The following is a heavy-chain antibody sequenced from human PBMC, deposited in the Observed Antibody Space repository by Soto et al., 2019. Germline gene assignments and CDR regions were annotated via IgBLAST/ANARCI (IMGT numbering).Heavy chain of an antibody. CDR3: ARDRPMVRGVTNYYYYYGMDV. D-gene: IGHD3-10*01. CDR1: GGSISSSNW. V-gene: IGHV4-4*02. CDR2: IYHSGST. J-gene: IGHJ6*02. Sequence: TLSLTCAVSGGSISSSNWWSWVRQPPGKGLEWIGEIYHSGSTNYNPSLKSRVTISVDKSKNQFSLKLSSVTAADTAVYYCARDRPMVRGVTNYYYYYGMDVWGQGTTVTVSS.